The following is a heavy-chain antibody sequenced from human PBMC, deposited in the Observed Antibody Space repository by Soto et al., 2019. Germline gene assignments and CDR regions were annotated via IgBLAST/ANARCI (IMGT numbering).Heavy chain of an antibody. CDR2: IVVGSGNT. CDR1: GFAFTSSA. J-gene: IGHJ6*02. Sequence: ASAKVSCKASGFAFTSSAVQWVRQARGQRLEWIGWIVVGSGNTNYAQKFQERVTITRDMSTSTAYVELSSLRSEDTAVYYCEALFHDYGMDVWGQGTTVTVSS. D-gene: IGHD3-10*02. CDR3: EALFHDYGMDV. V-gene: IGHV1-58*01.